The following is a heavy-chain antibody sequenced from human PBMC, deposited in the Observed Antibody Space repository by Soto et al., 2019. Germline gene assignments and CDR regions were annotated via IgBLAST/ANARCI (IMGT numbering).Heavy chain of an antibody. Sequence: QVQLVQSGAEVKKPGASVRVSCKASGYSFTDYRIHWVRQAPGQGLEWLGRINPKSGGTSTAQKFQGWVTMTRDRSISTVYMELTRLRSDDTAVHFCARGHSTDCSNGVCSFFYNHEMDVWGQGTTVTVSS. J-gene: IGHJ6*02. CDR2: INPKSGGT. V-gene: IGHV1-2*04. D-gene: IGHD2-8*01. CDR3: ARGHSTDCSNGVCSFFYNHEMDV. CDR1: GYSFTDYR.